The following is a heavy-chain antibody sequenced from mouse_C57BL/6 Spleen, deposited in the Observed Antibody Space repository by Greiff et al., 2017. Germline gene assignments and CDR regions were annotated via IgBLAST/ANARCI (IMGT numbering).Heavy chain of an antibody. CDR2: IDPENGDT. D-gene: IGHD2-4*01. V-gene: IGHV14-4*01. CDR1: GFNFKDDY. Sequence: VQLQQSGAELVRPGASVKLSCTASGFNFKDDYMHWVKQRPEQGLEWIGLIDPENGDTEYASKFPGKATITADTSSNTAYLQLSSLTSEDTAVYYCTTSFYYDYDGFAYWGQGTLVTVSA. CDR3: TTSFYYDYDGFAY. J-gene: IGHJ3*01.